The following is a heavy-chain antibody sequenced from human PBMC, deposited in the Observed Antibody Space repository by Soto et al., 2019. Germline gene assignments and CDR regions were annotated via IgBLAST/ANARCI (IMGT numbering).Heavy chain of an antibody. CDR1: GGSISSDY. Sequence: PSETLSLTCTVSGGSISSDYWSWIRQPPGKGLEWIGYIYYSGSTNYNPSLKSRVTISVDTSKNQFSLKLSSVTAADTAVYYCARGAGYYDFWSGYYPVDTAMVPFDYWGQGTLVTVSS. D-gene: IGHD3-3*01. CDR3: ARGAGYYDFWSGYYPVDTAMVPFDY. V-gene: IGHV4-59*01. CDR2: IYYSGST. J-gene: IGHJ4*02.